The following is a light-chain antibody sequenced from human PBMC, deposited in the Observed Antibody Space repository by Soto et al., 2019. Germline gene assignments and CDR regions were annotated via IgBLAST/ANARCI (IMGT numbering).Light chain of an antibody. CDR1: QSVSTNY. Sequence: EIVLTQSPGTLSLSPGERATLSCRASQSVSTNYLAWYQQKPGHAPRLLIYGGSSRAAGIPDRFSGSGSGRDFTLIINRLEPEDFAVYYCQHYDNSPLTFGEGTKVEIK. CDR2: GGS. V-gene: IGKV3-20*01. J-gene: IGKJ4*01. CDR3: QHYDNSPLT.